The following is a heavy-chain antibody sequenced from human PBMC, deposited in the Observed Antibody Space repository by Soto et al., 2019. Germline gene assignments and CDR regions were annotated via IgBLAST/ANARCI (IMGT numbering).Heavy chain of an antibody. Sequence: GGSLRLSCAASGFTFSSYGMHWVRQAPGKGLEWVAVIWYDGSNKYYADSVKGRFTISRDNSKNTLYLQMNSLRAEDTAVYYCARDGIVVVPAASDGAREYYYYYYMDVWGKGTTVTVSS. V-gene: IGHV3-33*01. D-gene: IGHD2-2*01. CDR3: ARDGIVVVPAASDGAREYYYYYYMDV. J-gene: IGHJ6*03. CDR1: GFTFSSYG. CDR2: IWYDGSNK.